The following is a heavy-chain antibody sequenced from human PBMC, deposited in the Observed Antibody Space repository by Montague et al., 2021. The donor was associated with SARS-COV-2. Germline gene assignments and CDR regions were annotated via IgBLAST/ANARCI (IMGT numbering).Heavy chain of an antibody. V-gene: IGHV3-23*01. D-gene: IGHD5-12*01. CDR2: IDAGGGAV. CDR1: GFTFGSYA. CDR3: ARRNSGQDLVSSGWFDP. Sequence: SLRLSCATSGFTFGSYAMSWVRQAPGKGLEWLSGIDAGGGAVFDADSVKGRFTTSRDNYKNTLYLQMNSLTADDTAVYYCARRNSGQDLVSSGWFDPWGQGTLVTVSS. J-gene: IGHJ5*02.